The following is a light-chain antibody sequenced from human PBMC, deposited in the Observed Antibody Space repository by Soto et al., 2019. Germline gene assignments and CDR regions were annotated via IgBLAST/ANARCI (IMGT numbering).Light chain of an antibody. J-gene: IGKJ1*01. CDR3: QQRRKGWT. CDR1: QSISSW. CDR2: KAS. V-gene: IGKV1-5*03. Sequence: DIQMTQSPSTLSASVGDRVTITCRASQSISSWLAWYQQKPGKAPKLLIYKASSLESGVPSRFSGSGSGTDFTLTISSLEPEDFAVYYCQQRRKGWTFGQGTKVDIK.